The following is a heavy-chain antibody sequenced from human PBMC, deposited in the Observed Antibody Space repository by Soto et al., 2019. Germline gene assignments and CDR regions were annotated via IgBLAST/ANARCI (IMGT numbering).Heavy chain of an antibody. J-gene: IGHJ5*02. V-gene: IGHV3-23*01. CDR1: GFSFSTYA. Sequence: EVQLLESGGGLVQPGGSLRLSCAVSGFSFSTYAMSWVRHAPGKGLEWVSGISAGGGNTYYADSVWGRFTISRDNSKDMLYLQITSLGAEDTAFYYCAKHAEYQLVSGFDPWGQGILVSVAA. CDR2: ISAGGGNT. CDR3: AKHAEYQLVSGFDP. D-gene: IGHD2-2*01.